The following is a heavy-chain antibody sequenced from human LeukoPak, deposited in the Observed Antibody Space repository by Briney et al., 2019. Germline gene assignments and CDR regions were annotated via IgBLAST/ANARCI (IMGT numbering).Heavy chain of an antibody. J-gene: IGHJ4*02. Sequence: SETLSLACAVHGRSFSGYYWSSIRQPPGKGLELIGEINHSGSTNYNPSLKSRVTISVDTSKNQFSLKLSSVTAADTAVYYCARGSPFHWGQGTLVTVSS. CDR3: ARGSPFH. D-gene: IGHD2-21*01. V-gene: IGHV4-34*01. CDR1: GRSFSGYY. CDR2: INHSGST.